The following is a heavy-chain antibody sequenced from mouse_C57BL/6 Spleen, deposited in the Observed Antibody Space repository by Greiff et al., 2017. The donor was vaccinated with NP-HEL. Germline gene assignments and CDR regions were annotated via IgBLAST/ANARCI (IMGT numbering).Heavy chain of an antibody. CDR2: INPGSGGT. CDR3: ARSDDGYPDY. D-gene: IGHD2-3*01. J-gene: IGHJ2*01. V-gene: IGHV1-54*01. CDR1: GYAFTNYL. Sequence: VQLQESGAELVRPGTSVKVSCKASGYAFTNYLIEWVKQRPGQGLEWIGVINPGSGGTNYNEKFKGKATLTADKSSSTAYMQLSSLTSEDSAVYFCARSDDGYPDYWGQGTTLTVSS.